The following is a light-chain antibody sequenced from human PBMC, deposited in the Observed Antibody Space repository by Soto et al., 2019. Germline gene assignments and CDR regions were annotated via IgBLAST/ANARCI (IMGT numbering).Light chain of an antibody. V-gene: IGLV2-8*01. Sequence: QSALTQPPSASGSPGQSVTISCTGTGSDVGGYNYVSWYQQHPGKAPKLIIYEVSQRPSGVPDRFASSMSGNTASLTVSGLQAEDEADYYCSSYAGSNFWVFGGGTKVTVL. CDR3: SSYAGSNFWV. J-gene: IGLJ3*02. CDR2: EVS. CDR1: GSDVGGYNY.